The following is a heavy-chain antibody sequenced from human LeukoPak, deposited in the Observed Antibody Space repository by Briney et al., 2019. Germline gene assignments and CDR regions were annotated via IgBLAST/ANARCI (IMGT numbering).Heavy chain of an antibody. CDR3: VRDSPYDSSGQRY. V-gene: IGHV1-69*05. J-gene: IGHJ4*02. CDR1: GGTFSSYA. CDR2: IIPIFGTA. Sequence: GSSVKVSCKASGGTFSSYAISWVRQAPGQGLEWMGRIIPIFGTANYAQKFQGRVTITTDESTCTAYMELSSLRSEDTAVYYCVRDSPYDSSGQRYWGQGTLVTVSS. D-gene: IGHD3-22*01.